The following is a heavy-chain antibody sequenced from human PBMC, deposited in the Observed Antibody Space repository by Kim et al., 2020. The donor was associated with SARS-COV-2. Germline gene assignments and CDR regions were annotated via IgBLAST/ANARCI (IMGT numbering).Heavy chain of an antibody. V-gene: IGHV4-39*01. CDR3: ARLDTAMDTGHFDY. J-gene: IGHJ4*02. D-gene: IGHD5-18*01. Sequence: NPPLKRRVAMSVDTSKNQFSLKLRSVTAADTAVYYCARLDTAMDTGHFDYWGQGTLVTVSS.